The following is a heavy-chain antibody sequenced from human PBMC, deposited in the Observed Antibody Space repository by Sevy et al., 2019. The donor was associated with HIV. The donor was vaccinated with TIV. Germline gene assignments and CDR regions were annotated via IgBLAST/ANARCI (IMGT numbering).Heavy chain of an antibody. Sequence: GGYLRLSCAASGFSFSGYAIHWVRQAPGKGLEWVAVISFDGSNKYYADSVKGRLTISRDNSKNTPFLQMNSLRAEDTAVYYCAKEGAYSYTTYFDYWGQGIVVTVSS. CDR1: GFSFSGYA. CDR3: AKEGAYSYTTYFDY. D-gene: IGHD1-26*01. CDR2: ISFDGSNK. J-gene: IGHJ4*02. V-gene: IGHV3-30*18.